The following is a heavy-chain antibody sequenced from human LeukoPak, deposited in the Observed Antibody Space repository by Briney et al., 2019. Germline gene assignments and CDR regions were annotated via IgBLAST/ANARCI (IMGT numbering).Heavy chain of an antibody. D-gene: IGHD6-13*01. CDR3: ARHGQLVRTYFQH. J-gene: IGHJ1*01. CDR1: GGSFSGYY. Sequence: PSETLSLTCAVYGGSFSGYYWSWIRQPPGKGLEWIGEINHSGSTNYNPSLKSRVTISVDTSKNQFSLRLSSVTAADTAVYYCARHGQLVRTYFQHWGQGTLVTVSS. V-gene: IGHV4-34*01. CDR2: INHSGST.